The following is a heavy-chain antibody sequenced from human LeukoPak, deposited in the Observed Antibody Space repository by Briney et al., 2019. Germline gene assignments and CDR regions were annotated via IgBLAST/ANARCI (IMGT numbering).Heavy chain of an antibody. CDR1: GYTFTSYG. V-gene: IGHV1-18*01. CDR3: AREDYYDSSGYYGFDY. CDR2: ISAYNGNT. Sequence: ASVKVSCKASGYTFTSYGISWVRQAPGQGREWMGWISAYNGNTNYAQKLQGRVTMTTDTSTSTAYMELRSLRSDDTAVYYCAREDYYDSSGYYGFDYWGQGTLVTVSS. J-gene: IGHJ4*02. D-gene: IGHD3-22*01.